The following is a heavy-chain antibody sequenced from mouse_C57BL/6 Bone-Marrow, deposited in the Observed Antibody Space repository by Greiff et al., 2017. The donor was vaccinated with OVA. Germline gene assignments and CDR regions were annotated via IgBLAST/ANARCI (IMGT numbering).Heavy chain of an antibody. CDR3: TKRGLRFAY. D-gene: IGHD2-13*01. V-gene: IGHV14-4*01. Sequence: VQLQQSGAELVRPGASVKLSCTASGFNIKDDYMHWVKQRPEQGLEWIGWIDPENGDTEYASKFQGKAPITADTSSNTAYLQLSSLTSEDTDVYYCTKRGLRFAYWGQGTLVTVSA. CDR1: GFNIKDDY. CDR2: IDPENGDT. J-gene: IGHJ3*01.